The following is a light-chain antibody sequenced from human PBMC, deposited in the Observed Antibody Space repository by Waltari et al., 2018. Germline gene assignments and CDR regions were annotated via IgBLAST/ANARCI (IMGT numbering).Light chain of an antibody. CDR2: EAS. V-gene: IGKV1-5*01. CDR3: QQYNDLYS. J-gene: IGKJ2*01. Sequence: DIQITQSPSALSASVGDTFTIKCRTSRSVGGWMAWFQQKPDKAPRLLIYEASSLADGVPSRFSGSGSATEFTLTISGLQPDDFATYYCQQYNDLYSFGRGTKLEI. CDR1: RSVGGW.